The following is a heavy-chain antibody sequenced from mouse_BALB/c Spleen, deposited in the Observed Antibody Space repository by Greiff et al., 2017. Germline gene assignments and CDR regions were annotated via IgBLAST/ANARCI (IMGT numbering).Heavy chain of an antibody. CDR3: ARDYYGSRYLDY. V-gene: IGHV14-3*02. Sequence: EVQLQQSGAELVKPGASVKLSCTASGFNIKDTYMHWVKQRPEQGLEWIGRIDPANGNTKYDPKFQGKATITADTSSNTAYLQLSSLTSEDTAVYYCARDYYGSRYLDYWGQGTTLTVSS. D-gene: IGHD1-1*01. CDR1: GFNIKDTY. J-gene: IGHJ2*01. CDR2: IDPANGNT.